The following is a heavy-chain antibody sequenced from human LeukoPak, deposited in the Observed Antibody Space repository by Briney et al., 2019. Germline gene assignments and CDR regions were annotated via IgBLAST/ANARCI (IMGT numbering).Heavy chain of an antibody. V-gene: IGHV3-11*06. J-gene: IGHJ4*02. CDR1: GFTFSDYY. CDR2: ISSSSSHT. CDR3: ARLDSSGYYGY. Sequence: GGSLRLSCAASGFTFSDYYMSWIRQAPGKGLEWVSYISSSSSHTNYADSVKGRFTISRDNAKNSLYLQMNSLRAEDTAVYYCARLDSSGYYGYWGQGTLVTVSS. D-gene: IGHD3-22*01.